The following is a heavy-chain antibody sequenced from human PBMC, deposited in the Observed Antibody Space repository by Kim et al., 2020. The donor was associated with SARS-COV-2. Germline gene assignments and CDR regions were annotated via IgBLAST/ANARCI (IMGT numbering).Heavy chain of an antibody. CDR3: ARDRAAAALVVDWGMDV. V-gene: IGHV3-21*01. Sequence: VKGRFTISRDNAKNSLYLQMNSLRAEDTAGYYCARDRAAAALVVDWGMDVWGQGTTVTVSS. J-gene: IGHJ6*02. D-gene: IGHD6-13*01.